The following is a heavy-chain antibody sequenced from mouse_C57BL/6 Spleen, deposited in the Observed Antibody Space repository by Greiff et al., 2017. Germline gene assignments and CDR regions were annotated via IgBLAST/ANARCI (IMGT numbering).Heavy chain of an antibody. CDR1: GFNIKNTY. J-gene: IGHJ2*01. D-gene: IGHD1-1*01. Sequence: EVQLQQSVAELVRPGASVKLSCTASGFNIKNTYMHWVKQRPEQGLEWIGRIDPANGNTKDAPKFQGKATITADPSSNTAYLQLSSLTSEDTAVYYGARWGDGSSYSYYIDYWGQGTTLTVSS. V-gene: IGHV14-3*01. CDR3: ARWGDGSSYSYYIDY. CDR2: IDPANGNT.